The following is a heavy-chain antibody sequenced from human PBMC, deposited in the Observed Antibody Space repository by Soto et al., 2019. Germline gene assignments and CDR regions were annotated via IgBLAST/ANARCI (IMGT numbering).Heavy chain of an antibody. CDR2: IYWDDAK. V-gene: IGHV2-5*02. CDR1: GFSLSTSGVG. J-gene: IGHJ3*02. Sequence: QITLKESGPTLVKPTQPLTLTCTFSGFSLSTSGVGVGWIRQPPGKALEWLALIYWDDAKRYSPSLKSRLTTTKDTSKNQLVLTMTNMDPVDTATYYCAHKYDTTTAPNAFDIWGQGTMVTVSS. CDR3: AHKYDTTTAPNAFDI. D-gene: IGHD4-17*01.